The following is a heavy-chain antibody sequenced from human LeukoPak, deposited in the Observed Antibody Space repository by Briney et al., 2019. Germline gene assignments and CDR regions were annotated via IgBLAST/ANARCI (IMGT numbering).Heavy chain of an antibody. V-gene: IGHV1-69*13. D-gene: IGHD3-16*02. CDR3: ARSYAITFGGVTVDTRFDL. CDR2: IIPVFGAT. Sequence: SVKVSCKPSGGTFSTFAFSWARQAPGQGLEWVGGIIPVFGATNSAQKFQGRLTISADESSTTTYMELSSLRSEDTAIYYCARSYAITFGGVTVDTRFDLWGQGTLVIVSS. J-gene: IGHJ5*02. CDR1: GGTFSTFA.